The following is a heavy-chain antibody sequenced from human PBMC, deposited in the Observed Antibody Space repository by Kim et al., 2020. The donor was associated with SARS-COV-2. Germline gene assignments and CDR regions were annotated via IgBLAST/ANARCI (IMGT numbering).Heavy chain of an antibody. CDR2: INTNTGNP. CDR1: GYTFTSYA. V-gene: IGHV7-4-1*02. Sequence: ASVKVSCKASGYTFTSYAMNWVRQAPGQGLEWMGWINTNTGNPTYAQGFTGRFVFSLDTSVSTAYLQISSLKAEDTAVYYCARAGEDLAYCGGDCYWGYFDYWGQGTLVTVSS. J-gene: IGHJ4*02. D-gene: IGHD2-21*02. CDR3: ARAGEDLAYCGGDCYWGYFDY.